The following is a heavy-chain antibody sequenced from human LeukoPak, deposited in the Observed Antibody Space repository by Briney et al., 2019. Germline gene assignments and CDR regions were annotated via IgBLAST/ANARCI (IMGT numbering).Heavy chain of an antibody. Sequence: GGCLRLSCDVSGFTFSSYWMHWVRHAPGKGLGWVSAINENGRSRIYADSVKGRFTISRDNAKNTLYLQVNSLRAEDTAVYYCARGTSGWSGIDYWGQGTLVTVSS. J-gene: IGHJ4*02. D-gene: IGHD6-19*01. CDR3: ARGTSGWSGIDY. V-gene: IGHV3-74*01. CDR1: GFTFSSYW. CDR2: INENGRSR.